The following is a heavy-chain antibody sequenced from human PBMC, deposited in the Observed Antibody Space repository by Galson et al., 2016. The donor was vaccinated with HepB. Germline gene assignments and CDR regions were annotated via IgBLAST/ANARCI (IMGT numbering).Heavy chain of an antibody. CDR1: GFTFSISD. V-gene: IGHV3-13*01. Sequence: SLRLSCAASGFTFSISDMHWVRQAPGSGLEWVSVTGTAGNAYYAASVKGRFTTSREDAKNSLFLQMNSLTVGDTAVYYCARDGGYSGYDAYGLDVWGKGTTVTVSS. CDR2: TGTAGNA. D-gene: IGHD5-12*01. J-gene: IGHJ6*04. CDR3: ARDGGYSGYDAYGLDV.